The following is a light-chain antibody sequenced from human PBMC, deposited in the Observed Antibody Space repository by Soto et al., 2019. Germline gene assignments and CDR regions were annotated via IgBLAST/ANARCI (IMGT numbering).Light chain of an antibody. CDR3: QQYDSSPWT. Sequence: EIVLMQSPGTLSLSPGERATLSCRASQSVSSSFLAWYQQKPGQAPRLLIYGASSRATGIPDRFSGSGSGTDFPLTISRLEPEDFAVYYCQQYDSSPWTFGQGTKVEIK. CDR2: GAS. V-gene: IGKV3-20*01. CDR1: QSVSSSF. J-gene: IGKJ1*01.